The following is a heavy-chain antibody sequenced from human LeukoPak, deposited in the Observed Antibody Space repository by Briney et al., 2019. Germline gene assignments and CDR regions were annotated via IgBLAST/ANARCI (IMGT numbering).Heavy chain of an antibody. CDR2: ISGSGGST. Sequence: GGSLRLSCAASGFTFSSYAMSWVRQAPGKGLEWVSAISGSGGSTYYADSVKGRFTISRDNFKNALYLQMNSLRAEDTAVYYCAKNLDYYESSGYDDYWGQGTLVTVS. V-gene: IGHV3-23*01. J-gene: IGHJ4*02. CDR3: AKNLDYYESSGYDDY. CDR1: GFTFSSYA. D-gene: IGHD3-22*01.